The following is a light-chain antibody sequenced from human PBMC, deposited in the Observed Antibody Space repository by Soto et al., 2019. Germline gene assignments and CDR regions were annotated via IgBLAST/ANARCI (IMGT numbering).Light chain of an antibody. CDR3: QHGYSTTLT. Sequence: MTQCPSSLSASVGDRVTITCRASQSISTYLHWYQQKPGKAPNLLVYAASTLQSGVPSRFSGSGSGTDFTLTISSLQPEDFATYFCQHGYSTTLTFGRGTMVDIK. CDR2: AAS. V-gene: IGKV1-39*01. CDR1: QSISTY. J-gene: IGKJ4*01.